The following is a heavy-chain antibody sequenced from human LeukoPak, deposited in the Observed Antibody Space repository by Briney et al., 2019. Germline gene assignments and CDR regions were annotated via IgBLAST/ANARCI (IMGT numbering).Heavy chain of an antibody. CDR3: ARGDSLWSAYSPVDY. D-gene: IGHD3-3*01. V-gene: IGHV1-2*02. CDR2: INPNNGGT. CDR1: GYTFTSYG. J-gene: IGHJ4*02. Sequence: ASVKVSCKASGYTFTSYGISWVRQAPGQGLEWMGWINPNNGGTNYAHKFQGRVTVTRDTSISTAYMELSRLTSDDTAVYYCARGDSLWSAYSPVDYWGQGTLVTVSS.